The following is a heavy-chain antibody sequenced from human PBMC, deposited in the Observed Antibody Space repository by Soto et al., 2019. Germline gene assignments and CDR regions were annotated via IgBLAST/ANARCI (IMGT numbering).Heavy chain of an antibody. D-gene: IGHD2-21*01. V-gene: IGHV3-53*01. CDR1: GFTVSSNY. CDR3: ARIGSVSANFDY. J-gene: IGHJ4*02. Sequence: GGSLRLSCAASGFTVSSNYMSWVRQAPGKGLEWVSVIYSGGSTYYADSVKGRFTISRDNSKNTLYLQMNSLRAEDTAVYYCARIGSVSANFDYWGLGILVTVAS. CDR2: IYSGGST.